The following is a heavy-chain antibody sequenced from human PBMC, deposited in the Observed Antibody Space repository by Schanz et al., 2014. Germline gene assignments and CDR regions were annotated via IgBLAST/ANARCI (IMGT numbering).Heavy chain of an antibody. Sequence: VQLVESGGGLVQPGGSLRLSCAVSGFIVRSNYMTWVRQAPGKGLEWVAVIWYDGSNKYYADSVKGRFTISRDNSKNTLYLQMNSLRAEDTAVYFCARDNRYYLFDYWGQGALVTVSS. CDR3: ARDNRYYLFDY. V-gene: IGHV3-33*08. CDR1: GFIVRSNY. CDR2: IWYDGSNK. J-gene: IGHJ4*02. D-gene: IGHD3-16*02.